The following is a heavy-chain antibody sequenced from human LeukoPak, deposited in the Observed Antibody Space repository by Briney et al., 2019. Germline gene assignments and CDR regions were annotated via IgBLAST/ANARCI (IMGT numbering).Heavy chain of an antibody. CDR2: IIPIFGTA. V-gene: IGHV1-69*06. J-gene: IGHJ4*02. Sequence: ASVKVSCKASGGTFSSYAISWVRQAPGQGLEWMGGIIPIFGTANYAQKFQGRVTITADKSTSTAYMELSSLRSEDTAVYYCARGDNYYDSSGSFFDYWGQGTLVTVSS. CDR1: GGTFSSYA. CDR3: ARGDNYYDSSGSFFDY. D-gene: IGHD3-22*01.